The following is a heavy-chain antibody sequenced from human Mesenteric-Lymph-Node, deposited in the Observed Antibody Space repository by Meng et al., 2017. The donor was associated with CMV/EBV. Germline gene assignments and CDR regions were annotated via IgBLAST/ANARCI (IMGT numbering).Heavy chain of an antibody. CDR2: VYNHGST. J-gene: IGHJ4*02. Sequence: SETLSLTCTVSGGSISNYYWSWIRQPPGKGLEWIAYVYNHGSTDYNPSLKSRVSISADTSKNQFSLRLSSVTAADTAMYYCTRDQDGVVNWGQGTLVTVSS. CDR3: TRDQDGVVN. D-gene: IGHD2-2*01. V-gene: IGHV4-59*01. CDR1: GGSISNYY.